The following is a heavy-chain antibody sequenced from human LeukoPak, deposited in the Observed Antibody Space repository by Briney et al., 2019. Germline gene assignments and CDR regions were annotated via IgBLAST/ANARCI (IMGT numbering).Heavy chain of an antibody. D-gene: IGHD3-22*01. CDR3: AKAGVRYFDSSGLYAFDF. Sequence: SETLSLTCAVSGGSISSTSYYWAWIRQPPGKGLEWIGTIYYSGSTYHNLSLKSRVTMSVDTSRNQFSLKLSSVDAADTAVYYCAKAGVRYFDSSGLYAFDFWGQGTTVTVSS. CDR1: GGSISSTSYY. CDR2: IYYSGST. J-gene: IGHJ3*01. V-gene: IGHV4-39*01.